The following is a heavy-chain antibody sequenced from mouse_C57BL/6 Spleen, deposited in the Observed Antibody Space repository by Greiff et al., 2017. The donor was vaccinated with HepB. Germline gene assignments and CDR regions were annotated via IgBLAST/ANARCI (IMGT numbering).Heavy chain of an antibody. J-gene: IGHJ3*01. D-gene: IGHD1-1*01. V-gene: IGHV1-18*01. CDR2: INPNNGGT. CDR1: GYTFTDYH. CDR3: ARRGEYDGSSLAWFAY. Sequence: EVQLQQSGPELVKPGASVKIPCKASGYTFTDYHMDWVKQSHGKSLEWIGDINPNNGGTIYNQKFKGKATLTVDKSSSTAYMELRSLTSEDTAVYYCARRGEYDGSSLAWFAYWGQGTLVTVSA.